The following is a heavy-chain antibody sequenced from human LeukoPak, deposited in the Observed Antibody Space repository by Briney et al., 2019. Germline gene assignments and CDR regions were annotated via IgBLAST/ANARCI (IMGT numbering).Heavy chain of an antibody. CDR3: ARQIASAGTAGFDF. CDR2: IYSTGST. D-gene: IGHD6-13*01. CDR1: GGSISSYY. V-gene: IGHV4-4*07. Sequence: SETLSLTCTVSGGSISSYYWSWIRQPAGKGLEWIGRIYSTGSTNYNPSLKSRVTMSVDTSKNQFSLRLRSVTAADAAVYYCARQIASAGTAGFDFWGQGALVTVSP. J-gene: IGHJ4*02.